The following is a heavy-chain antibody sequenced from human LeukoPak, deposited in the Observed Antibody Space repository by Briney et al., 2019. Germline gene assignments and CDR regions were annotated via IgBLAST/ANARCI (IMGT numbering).Heavy chain of an antibody. CDR1: GFTFSNYA. Sequence: GGSLRLSCAASGFTFSNYAMNWVRQAPGKGLEWVSSISGTGGSTYYTDSLKGRSTISRDNSRSTLYLQMNNLRAEDTAIYYCAKDPTILCAWGQGTLVTVSS. J-gene: IGHJ5*02. D-gene: IGHD3-9*01. CDR2: ISGTGGST. V-gene: IGHV3-23*01. CDR3: AKDPTILCA.